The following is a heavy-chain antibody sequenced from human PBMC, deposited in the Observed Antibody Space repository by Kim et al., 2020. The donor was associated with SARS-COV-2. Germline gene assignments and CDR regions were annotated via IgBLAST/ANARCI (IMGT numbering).Heavy chain of an antibody. V-gene: IGHV4-34*01. CDR2: RTSSGTT. Sequence: SETLSLRCGVYGGSSGDYSWIWIRQSPGKGLEWIAKRTSSGTTKTNPSLGSRVTISIDMSERQLSLKLTSVTAADTAVYYCARARKYSYYDWGYGPSWYYAMDVWGLGTTVTVS. D-gene: IGHD3-16*01. J-gene: IGHJ6*02. CDR1: GGSSGDYS. CDR3: ARARKYSYYDWGYGPSWYYAMDV.